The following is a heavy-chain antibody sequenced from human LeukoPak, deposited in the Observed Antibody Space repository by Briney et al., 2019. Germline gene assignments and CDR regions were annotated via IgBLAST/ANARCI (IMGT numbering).Heavy chain of an antibody. CDR1: GFTFSSYA. Sequence: GGSLRLSCAASGFTFSSYAMHWVRQAPGKGLEWVAVISYDGSNKYYADSVKGRFTISRDNSKNTLYLQMNSLRAEDTAVYYCASRNYDILTGYYWYGMDVWGQGTTVTVSS. CDR2: ISYDGSNK. CDR3: ASRNYDILTGYYWYGMDV. V-gene: IGHV3-30*14. J-gene: IGHJ6*02. D-gene: IGHD3-9*01.